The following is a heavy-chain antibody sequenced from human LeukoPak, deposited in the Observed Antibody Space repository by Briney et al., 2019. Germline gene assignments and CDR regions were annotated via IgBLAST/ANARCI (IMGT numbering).Heavy chain of an antibody. CDR2: IRGKTNSYTT. J-gene: IGHJ4*02. V-gene: IGHV3-73*01. Sequence: PGGSLRPSCAASGFTFSDSAMHWVRQASGKGLEWVGRIRGKTNSYTTAYAASVKGRFTISRDDSKNTAYLQMNSLKTEDTAVYYCRGASYDSSGPEYYFDYWGQGTLVTVSS. CDR3: RGASYDSSGPEYYFDY. D-gene: IGHD3-22*01. CDR1: GFTFSDSA.